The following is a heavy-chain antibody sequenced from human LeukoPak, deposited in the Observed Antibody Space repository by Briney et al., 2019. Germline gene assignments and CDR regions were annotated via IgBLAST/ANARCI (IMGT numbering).Heavy chain of an antibody. J-gene: IGHJ4*02. CDR1: GFTFDDYA. D-gene: IGHD1-26*01. CDR2: ISWNSGSI. Sequence: GGSLRLSCAASGFTFDDYAMHWVRQAPGKGLEWVSGISWNSGSIGYADSVKGRFTISRDNAKNSLYLQMNSLRAEDTALYYCAKDMGRSGSYRFDYWGQGTLVTVSS. CDR3: AKDMGRSGSYRFDY. V-gene: IGHV3-9*01.